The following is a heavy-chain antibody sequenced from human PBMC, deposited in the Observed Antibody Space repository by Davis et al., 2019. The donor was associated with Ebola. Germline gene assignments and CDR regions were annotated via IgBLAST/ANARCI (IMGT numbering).Heavy chain of an antibody. CDR1: GASISSAGYS. V-gene: IGHV4-30-2*01. CDR3: ARGLRNCSGGSCYSGWYFHL. CDR2: IYPSGIT. J-gene: IGHJ2*01. D-gene: IGHD2-15*01. Sequence: SETLSLTCAVSGASISSAGYSWSWIRQPPGKGLEWIGYIYPSGITYYRPSLKSRVAISMDRSKNQFSLNLSSVTAADTAVYYCARGLRNCSGGSCYSGWYFHLWGRGTLVTVSS.